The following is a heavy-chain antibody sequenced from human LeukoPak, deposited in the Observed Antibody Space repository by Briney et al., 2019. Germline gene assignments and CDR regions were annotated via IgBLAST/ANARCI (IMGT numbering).Heavy chain of an antibody. Sequence: GGSLRLSCAASGFTVSSNSMSWVRQAPGKGLEWVSVIYSGDNTYYADSVKGRFTISRDNSKNTSYLQMNSLRAEDTAVYYCARIEYSGTLYFDYWGQGTLVTVSS. CDR1: GFTVSSNS. CDR3: ARIEYSGTLYFDY. J-gene: IGHJ4*02. V-gene: IGHV3-53*01. CDR2: IYSGDNT. D-gene: IGHD1-26*01.